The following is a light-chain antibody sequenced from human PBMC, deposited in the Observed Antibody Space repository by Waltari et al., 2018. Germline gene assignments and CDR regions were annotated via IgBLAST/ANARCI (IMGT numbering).Light chain of an antibody. CDR3: SSYAGSSKGV. V-gene: IGLV2-23*02. CDR1: SIDVGNYKS. J-gene: IGLJ2*01. Sequence: QSALTQPASVSGSPGQSITISCTGTSIDVGNYKSVSWYQQHPGKAPKLMIYGVSNRPSGVSDRFSASTSCDMASLTIAGLQPEDEAEYFCSSYAGSSKGVFGGGTKVTVL. CDR2: GVS.